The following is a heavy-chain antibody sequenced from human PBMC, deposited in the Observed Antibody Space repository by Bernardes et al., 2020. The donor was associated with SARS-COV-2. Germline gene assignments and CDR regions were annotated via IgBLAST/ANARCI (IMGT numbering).Heavy chain of an antibody. CDR2: LYYSGYT. J-gene: IGHJ5*02. D-gene: IGHD2-2*02. V-gene: IGHV4-39*07. Sequence: SETLSLTCSVSGDSISSSSYYWGWIRQPPGNGPEWNGNLYYSGYTYYNPSLRIRVTLSVDTSKNQFSLKVSSLTAADTALYFCARVNSDCTITPCYKGWLDPWGQGILVTVSS. CDR3: ARVNSDCTITPCYKGWLDP. CDR1: GDSISSSSYY.